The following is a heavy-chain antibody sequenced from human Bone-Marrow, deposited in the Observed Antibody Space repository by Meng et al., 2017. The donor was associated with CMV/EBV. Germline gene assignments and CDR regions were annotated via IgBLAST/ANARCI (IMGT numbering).Heavy chain of an antibody. Sequence: GEYLKISCAASGFTFSDYYMSWIRQAPGKGLEWVAVISYDGSNKYYADSVKGRFTISRDNSKNTLYLQMNSLRAEDTAVYYCARAPRAARSSYYFDYWGQGTLVTVSS. D-gene: IGHD6-6*01. V-gene: IGHV3-30*03. CDR3: ARAPRAARSSYYFDY. CDR2: ISYDGSNK. CDR1: GFTFSDYY. J-gene: IGHJ4*02.